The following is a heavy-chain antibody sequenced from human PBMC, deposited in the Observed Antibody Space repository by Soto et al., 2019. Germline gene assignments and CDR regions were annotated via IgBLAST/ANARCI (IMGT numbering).Heavy chain of an antibody. J-gene: IGHJ4*02. Sequence: QVQLVESGGGVVQPGRSLRLSCAASGFTFSSYGMHWVRQAPGKGLEWVAVIWYDGSNQYYADSVKGRFTISRDNSKNTLYLQMNSLRVEDTAVYYCASRSPALDYWGQGTLFTVSS. CDR3: ASRSPALDY. D-gene: IGHD2-2*01. CDR2: IWYDGSNQ. CDR1: GFTFSSYG. V-gene: IGHV3-33*01.